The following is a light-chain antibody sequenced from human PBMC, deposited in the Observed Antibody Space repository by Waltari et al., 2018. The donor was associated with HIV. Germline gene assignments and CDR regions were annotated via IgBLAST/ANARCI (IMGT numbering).Light chain of an antibody. J-gene: IGLJ1*01. CDR1: NNVVGSYNF. CDR2: EVN. CDR3: CSYAGSSTHV. Sequence: QSALTQTASVSGSPGQPITISCTATNNVVGSYNFVSWYQQHPAKSPKLMIYEVNKRPSGVSNLFSGYKSGNTASLTISGLQAEDEADYYCCSYAGSSTHVFGTGTKVTVL. V-gene: IGLV2-23*02.